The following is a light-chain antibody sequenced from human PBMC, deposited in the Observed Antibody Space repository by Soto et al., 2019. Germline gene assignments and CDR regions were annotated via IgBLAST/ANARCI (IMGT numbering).Light chain of an antibody. V-gene: IGKV3-11*01. CDR2: DAS. Sequence: VLSQSPAILSLSQGERATLSCRASQSVSSYLAWYQQKPGQAPRLLIYDASNRATGIPARFSGSGSGTDFTLTISSLEPEDFAVYYCQQRSNWPLTFSGGTKVDIK. J-gene: IGKJ4*01. CDR3: QQRSNWPLT. CDR1: QSVSSY.